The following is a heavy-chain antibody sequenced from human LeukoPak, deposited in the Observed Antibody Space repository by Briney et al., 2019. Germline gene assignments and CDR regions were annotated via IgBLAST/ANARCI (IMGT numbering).Heavy chain of an antibody. CDR1: GGSISIYY. Sequence: SETLSLTCTVSGGSISIYYWSWIRQPPEKGLEWIGYIYYSGSTNYNPSLKSRVTISVDTSKNQFSLKLSSVTAADTAVYYCARAVGWFGALDYWGQGTLVTVSS. CDR3: ARAVGWFGALDY. CDR2: IYYSGST. D-gene: IGHD3-10*01. V-gene: IGHV4-59*01. J-gene: IGHJ4*02.